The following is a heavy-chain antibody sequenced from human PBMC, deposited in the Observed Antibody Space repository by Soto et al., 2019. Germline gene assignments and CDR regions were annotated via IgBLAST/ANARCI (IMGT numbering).Heavy chain of an antibody. CDR3: ARGGRVRGYSGYDSPTLFDY. V-gene: IGHV5-51*01. D-gene: IGHD5-12*01. CDR2: IYPGDSDT. CDR1: GYSFTSYW. J-gene: IGHJ4*02. Sequence: GESLKISCKGSGYSFTSYWIGWVRQMPGKGLEWMGIIYPGDSDTRYSPSFQGQVTISADKSISTAYLQWSSLKASDTAMYYCARGGRVRGYSGYDSPTLFDYWGQGTLVTVSS.